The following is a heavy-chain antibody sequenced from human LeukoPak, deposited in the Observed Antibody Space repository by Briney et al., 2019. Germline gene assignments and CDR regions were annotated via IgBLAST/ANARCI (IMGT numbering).Heavy chain of an antibody. CDR3: ARIELDSSYYYYMDV. CDR2: MNPNSGNT. CDR1: GYTFTSYD. D-gene: IGHD5-24*01. V-gene: IGHV1-8*03. J-gene: IGHJ6*03. Sequence: GASVKVSCKASGYTFTSYDINCVRQVTGQGLEWMGWMNPNSGNTGYAQKFQGRVTITRNTSISTAYMELSSLRSEDTAVYYCARIELDSSYYYYMDVWGKGTTVSVSS.